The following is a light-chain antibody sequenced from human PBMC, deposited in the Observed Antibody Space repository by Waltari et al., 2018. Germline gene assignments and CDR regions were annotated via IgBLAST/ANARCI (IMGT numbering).Light chain of an antibody. CDR1: NSDVGGYNY. J-gene: IGLJ1*01. CDR3: NSYRNINTYV. V-gene: IGLV2-14*01. CDR2: DVT. Sequence: QSALTQPAFVSGSPGQSITIFCFGTNSDVGGYNYVSWYQQHPGKAPKLMIYDVTKRPSGVSNRFSGSKSGNTASLTISGLQAEDEADYYCNSYRNINTYVFGTGTKVTVL.